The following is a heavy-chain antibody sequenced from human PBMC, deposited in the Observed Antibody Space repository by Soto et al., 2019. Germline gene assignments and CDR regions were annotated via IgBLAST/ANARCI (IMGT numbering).Heavy chain of an antibody. J-gene: IGHJ6*02. D-gene: IGHD3-9*01. V-gene: IGHV4-31*03. Sequence: PSETLSLTCTVSGGSVSSGGYYWSWIRQHPGKGLEWIGYIYYSGSTYYNPSLKSRVTISVDTSKNQFSLKLSSVTAADTAVYYCARDYDILTGYPEPPRMDVWGQGTTVTVSS. CDR1: GGSVSSGGYY. CDR2: IYYSGST. CDR3: ARDYDILTGYPEPPRMDV.